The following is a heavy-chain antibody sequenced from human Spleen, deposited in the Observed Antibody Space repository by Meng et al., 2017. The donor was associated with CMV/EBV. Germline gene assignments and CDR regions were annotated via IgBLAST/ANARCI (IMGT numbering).Heavy chain of an antibody. V-gene: IGHV3-21*01. CDR3: AREMRWYASSANWFDS. Sequence: GGPLRLSCAASGFTFSSYSMNWVRQAPGKGLEWVSSISSSSSYIYYADSVKGRFTISRDNAANSVFLQMNSLRAEDTGVYYCAREMRWYASSANWFDSWGRGIQVTVSS. CDR1: GFTFSSYS. J-gene: IGHJ5*01. CDR2: ISSSSSYI. D-gene: IGHD4-23*01.